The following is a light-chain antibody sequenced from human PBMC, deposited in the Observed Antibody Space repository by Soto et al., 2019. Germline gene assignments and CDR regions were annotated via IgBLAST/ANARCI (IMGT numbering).Light chain of an antibody. CDR2: KAS. CDR3: QQYNSYPLT. V-gene: IGKV1-5*03. J-gene: IGKJ1*01. Sequence: DIQMTQSRSTLSASVGDRVTITCRASQSFSSWLAWYQQKPGKAPKLLIYKASSLESGVPSRFSGSGSGTEFTLTISSLQPDDFATYYCQQYNSYPLTFGQGTKVEIK. CDR1: QSFSSW.